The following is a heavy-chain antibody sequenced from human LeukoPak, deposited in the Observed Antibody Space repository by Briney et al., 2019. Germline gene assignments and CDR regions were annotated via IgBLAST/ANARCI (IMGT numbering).Heavy chain of an antibody. D-gene: IGHD4-11*01. CDR2: MNPQSGNT. CDR1: GYMFTNYD. CDR3: ARGPNYSNFGSAYYYYMDV. J-gene: IGHJ6*03. Sequence: ASVKVSCKASGYMFTNYDINWVRQATGQGLEWMGWMNPQSGNTGYAQKFRGRVTITRDTSITTAYMELSSLRSEDTAVYCCARGPNYSNFGSAYYYYMDVWGKGTTVTVSS. V-gene: IGHV1-8*03.